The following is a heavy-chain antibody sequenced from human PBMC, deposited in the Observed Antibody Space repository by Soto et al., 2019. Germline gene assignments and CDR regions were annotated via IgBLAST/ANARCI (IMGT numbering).Heavy chain of an antibody. V-gene: IGHV3-30*04. CDR1: GFTFSSYA. Sequence: VGSLRLSCAASGFTFSSYAMHWVRQAPGKGLEWVAVISYDGSNKYYADSVKGRFTISRDNSKNTLYLQMNSLRAEDTAVYYCASSPPGYCSSTSCYGMDVWGQGTTVTVSS. D-gene: IGHD2-2*01. CDR2: ISYDGSNK. CDR3: ASSPPGYCSSTSCYGMDV. J-gene: IGHJ6*02.